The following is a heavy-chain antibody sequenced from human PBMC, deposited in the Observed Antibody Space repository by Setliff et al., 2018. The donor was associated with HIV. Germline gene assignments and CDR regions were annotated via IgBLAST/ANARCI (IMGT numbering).Heavy chain of an antibody. CDR3: ARGLSSQTYWGTRPLGLDY. V-gene: IGHV4-4*08. CDR2: IYTSGST. J-gene: IGHJ4*01. Sequence: PSETLSLTCTVSGGSISSYYWSWIRQSPGKGLEWIGSIYTSGSTNYNPSLKSRLTISLDTKNQFSLKLSSVTAADTAVYYCARGLSSQTYWGTRPLGLDYWGQGSLVTVSS. D-gene: IGHD2-2*01. CDR1: GGSISSYY.